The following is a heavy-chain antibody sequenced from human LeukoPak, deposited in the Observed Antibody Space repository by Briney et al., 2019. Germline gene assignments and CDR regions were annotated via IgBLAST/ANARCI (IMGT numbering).Heavy chain of an antibody. CDR2: FGTRSTSI. D-gene: IGHD3-22*01. V-gene: IGHV3-21*01. J-gene: IGHJ4*02. Sequence: GGSLRLSCTASGFTFSGYSMSWIRQAPGKGLEWVSSFGTRSTSIYHAGSVKGRFAISRDNAKNSLYLQMNSLRAEDTALYYCAREVSEGFDFWGQGTLVTVSS. CDR3: AREVSEGFDF. CDR1: GFTFSGYS.